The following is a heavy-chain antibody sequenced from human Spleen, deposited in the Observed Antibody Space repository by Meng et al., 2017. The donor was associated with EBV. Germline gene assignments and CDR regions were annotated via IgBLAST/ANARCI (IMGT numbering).Heavy chain of an antibody. D-gene: IGHD5-18*01. CDR2: MSYGGNT. J-gene: IGHJ4*02. CDR3: ARDRGDTNAYDFDY. V-gene: IGHV4-39*07. Sequence: QLQSAGPGLGKPSGTLSLSFSVSGDSISRSDYYWGWIRQPPGKGLEWIGSMSYGGNTYYKPSLKSRVTISVDTSKNQISLQLSSVTAADTAVYYCARDRGDTNAYDFDYWGQGTLVTVSS. CDR1: GDSISRSDYY.